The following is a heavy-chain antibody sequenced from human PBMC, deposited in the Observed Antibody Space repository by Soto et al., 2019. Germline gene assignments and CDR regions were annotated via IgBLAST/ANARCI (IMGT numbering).Heavy chain of an antibody. J-gene: IGHJ6*02. Sequence: SETLSLTCDVPGDSISSGGYSWNWIRQPPGKGLEWIGNIYQSGTTDYNPSLKSRVTISVDRSKNQFSLKLSSVTAADTVVYYCARGWWEREGYVMDVWGQGTTVTVSS. V-gene: IGHV4-30-2*01. CDR1: GDSISSGGYS. D-gene: IGHD1-26*01. CDR3: ARGWWEREGYVMDV. CDR2: IYQSGTT.